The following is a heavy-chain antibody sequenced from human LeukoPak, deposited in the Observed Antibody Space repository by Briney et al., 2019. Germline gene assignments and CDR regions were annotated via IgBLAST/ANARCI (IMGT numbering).Heavy chain of an antibody. CDR1: GFTFSSYS. D-gene: IGHD6-19*01. CDR3: ARDRGGSSGWYEGWFDP. V-gene: IGHV3-21*01. J-gene: IGHJ5*02. CDR2: ISSSSSYI. Sequence: GGSLRLSCAASGFTFSSYSMNWVRQAPGKGLEWVSSISSSSSYIYYADSVKGRFTISRDNAKNSLYLQMNSLRAEDTAVYYCARDRGGSSGWYEGWFDPWGQGTLVTVSS.